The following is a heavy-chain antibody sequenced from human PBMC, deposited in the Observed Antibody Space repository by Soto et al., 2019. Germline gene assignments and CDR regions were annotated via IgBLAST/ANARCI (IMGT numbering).Heavy chain of an antibody. CDR3: ARQDSSGWYDYYYGMDV. CDR2: VYYNENT. Sequence: PSETLSLTCSVSGGSISSFTYYWGWIRQPPGKGLEWIGTVYYNENTYYNPSLKSRVTISVDTSKNQFSLKLSSVTAADTAVYYCARQDSSGWYDYYYGMDVWGQGTTVTVSS. J-gene: IGHJ6*02. V-gene: IGHV4-39*01. CDR1: GGSISSFTYY. D-gene: IGHD6-19*01.